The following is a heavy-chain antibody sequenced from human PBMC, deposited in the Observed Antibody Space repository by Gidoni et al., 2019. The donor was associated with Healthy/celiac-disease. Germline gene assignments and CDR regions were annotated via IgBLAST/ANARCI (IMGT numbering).Heavy chain of an antibody. CDR1: GFTFSRYA. CDR2: ISYDGRNR. V-gene: IGHV3-30*01. Sequence: QVQLVVSGACVVQPGRSLRLSCAPSGFTFSRYAMNWVRQASGMGVEGVAVISYDGRNRYYADSVKDRNTITRQNSKNTRYVQMNRLRSEEASVYGCTRDNGGDFDFWGQGTMVTVSS. D-gene: IGHD2-8*01. J-gene: IGHJ4*02. CDR3: TRDNGGDFDF.